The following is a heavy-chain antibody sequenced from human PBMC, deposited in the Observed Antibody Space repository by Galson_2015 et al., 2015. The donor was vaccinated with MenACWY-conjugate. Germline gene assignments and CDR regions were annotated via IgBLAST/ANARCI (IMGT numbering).Heavy chain of an antibody. D-gene: IGHD1-26*01. V-gene: IGHV3-21*01. J-gene: IGHJ4*02. CDR3: TRRTGGSYDY. Sequence: SLRLSCAASGFTFSTYSMNWVRQAPGKGLEWVSSISSSIYIYYTDSVKGRFTISRDNAKNSLYLQMNSLRVEDTAVYYCTRRTGGSYDYWGQGTLVTVSS. CDR1: GFTFSTYS. CDR2: ISSSIYI.